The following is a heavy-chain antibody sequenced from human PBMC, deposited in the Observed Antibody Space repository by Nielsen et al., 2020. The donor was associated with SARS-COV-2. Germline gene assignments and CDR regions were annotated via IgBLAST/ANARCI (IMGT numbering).Heavy chain of an antibody. CDR3: VAVAGTGY. D-gene: IGHD6-19*01. Sequence: GGSLRLSCAASGFTVSSNYMSWVRQAAGKGLEWVSGINWNGGSTGYADSVKGRFTISRDNAKNSLYLQMNSLRAEDTALYHCVAVAGTGYWGQGTLVTVSS. CDR2: INWNGGST. CDR1: GFTVSSNY. J-gene: IGHJ4*02. V-gene: IGHV3-20*01.